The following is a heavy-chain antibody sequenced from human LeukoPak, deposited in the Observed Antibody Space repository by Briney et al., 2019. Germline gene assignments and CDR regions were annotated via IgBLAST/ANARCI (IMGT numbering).Heavy chain of an antibody. CDR1: GYTFTDYY. D-gene: IGHD2-2*01. CDR3: AIESPKGVVVSL. V-gene: IGHV1-69-2*01. Sequence: ASVKVSCKVSGYTFTDYYMHWVQQAPGKGLEWMGLVDPEDGETIYAEKFQGRVTITADTSTDTAYMELSSLRSEDTAVYYCAIESPKGVVVSLWGQGTLVTVSS. J-gene: IGHJ4*02. CDR2: VDPEDGET.